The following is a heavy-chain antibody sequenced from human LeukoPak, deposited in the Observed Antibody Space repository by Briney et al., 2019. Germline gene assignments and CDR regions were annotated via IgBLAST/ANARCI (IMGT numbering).Heavy chain of an antibody. CDR3: ASLSGSHLCYYYGMDV. J-gene: IGHJ6*02. CDR1: GGTFSSYA. Sequence: ASVKVSCKASGGTFSSYAISWVRQAPGQGLEWMGGIIPIFGTANYAQKFQGRVTITADESTSTAYMELSSLRSEDTAVYYCASLSGSHLCYYYGMDVWGQGTTVTVSS. V-gene: IGHV1-69*13. CDR2: IIPIFGTA. D-gene: IGHD3-10*01.